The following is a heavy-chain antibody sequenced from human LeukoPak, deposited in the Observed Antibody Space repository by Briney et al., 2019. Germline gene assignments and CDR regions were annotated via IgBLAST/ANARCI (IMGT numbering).Heavy chain of an antibody. Sequence: SVKVSCKASGGTFSSYAISWVRQAPGQGLEWMGRIIPILGIANYAQKFQSRVTITADESTSTAYMELSSLRSEDTAVYYCARGSGFGRDGYNRGYYFDYWGQGTLVTVSS. CDR3: ARGSGFGRDGYNRGYYFDY. CDR2: IIPILGIA. J-gene: IGHJ4*02. CDR1: GGTFSSYA. D-gene: IGHD5-24*01. V-gene: IGHV1-69*04.